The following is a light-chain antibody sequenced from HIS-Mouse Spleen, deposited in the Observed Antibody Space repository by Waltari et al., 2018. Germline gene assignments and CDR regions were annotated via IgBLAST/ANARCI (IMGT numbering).Light chain of an antibody. V-gene: IGKV1-8*01. Sequence: AIRMTQSPSSFSASTGDRVTITCRASQGISSYLAWYQQKPGKAPKLLIYAASTLQSGFPSRFSGSRSGTDVTLTISCLQSEDFATYYCQQYYSYPYTFGQGTKLEIK. CDR2: AAS. CDR3: QQYYSYPYT. CDR1: QGISSY. J-gene: IGKJ2*01.